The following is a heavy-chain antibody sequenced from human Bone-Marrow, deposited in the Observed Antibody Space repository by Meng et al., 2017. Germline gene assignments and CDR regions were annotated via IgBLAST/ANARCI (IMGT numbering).Heavy chain of an antibody. V-gene: IGHV4-38-2*01. J-gene: IGHJ4*02. Sequence: SETLSLTCAVSGYSISSGYYWGWIRQPPGKGLEWIGSIYHSGSTYYNPSLKSRVTISVDTSKNQFSLKLSSVTAADTAVYYCARRRIGHYGSGITPIDYWGQGTLVTVSS. CDR2: IYHSGST. CDR1: GYSISSGYY. CDR3: ARRRIGHYGSGITPIDY. D-gene: IGHD3-10*01.